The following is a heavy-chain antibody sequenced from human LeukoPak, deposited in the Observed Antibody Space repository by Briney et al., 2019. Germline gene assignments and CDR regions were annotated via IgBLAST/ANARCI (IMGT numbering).Heavy chain of an antibody. D-gene: IGHD2-2*01. J-gene: IGHJ4*02. CDR3: AADCSSTSCYGF. Sequence: SVKVSCKASGGTFSSYAISWVRQAPGQGLEWMGGIIPIFGTANYAQKFQGRVTITADKSTSTAYMELSSLRSEDTAVYYCAADCSSTSCYGFWGQGTLVTVSS. CDR1: GGTFSSYA. CDR2: IIPIFGTA. V-gene: IGHV1-69*06.